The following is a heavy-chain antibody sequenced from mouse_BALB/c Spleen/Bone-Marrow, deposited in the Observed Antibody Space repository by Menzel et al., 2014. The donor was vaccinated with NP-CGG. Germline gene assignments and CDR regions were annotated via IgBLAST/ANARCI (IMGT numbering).Heavy chain of an antibody. CDR2: INPSNGRT. CDR3: ARTYFDY. V-gene: IGHV1S81*02. Sequence: QVQLQQSGAELVKPGASVKLSCKASGYTFTSYWMHWAKQRPGQGLEWIGEINPSNGRTNYNEKFKSKATLTVDKSSSTAYMQLSSLTSEDSAVYYCARTYFDYWGQGTTLTVSS. J-gene: IGHJ2*01. CDR1: GYTFTSYW.